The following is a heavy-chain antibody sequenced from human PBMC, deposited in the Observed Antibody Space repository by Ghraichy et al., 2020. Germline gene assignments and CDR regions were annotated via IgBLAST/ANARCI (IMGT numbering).Heavy chain of an antibody. V-gene: IGHV3-23*01. Sequence: GGSLRLSCAASGFTFSSYAMSWVRQAPGKGLEWVSAISGSGGSTYYADSVKGRFTISRDNSKNTLYLQMNSLRAEDTAVYYCAKDLAEQQLVQVDYWGQGTLVTVSS. CDR2: ISGSGGST. D-gene: IGHD6-13*01. CDR3: AKDLAEQQLVQVDY. J-gene: IGHJ4*02. CDR1: GFTFSSYA.